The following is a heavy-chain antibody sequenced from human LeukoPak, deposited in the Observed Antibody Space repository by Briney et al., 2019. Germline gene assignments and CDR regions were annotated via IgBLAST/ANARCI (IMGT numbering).Heavy chain of an antibody. CDR2: ISPSGGIT. Sequence: GGSLRLSCAASGFTFSTYGMNWVRQAPGKGLEWVSGISPSGGITYYTDSVKGRFTISRDNSKNTLYQQMNSLRAEDTAVYYCAKDREAGAFDYWGQGTLVTVSS. CDR1: GFTFSTYG. D-gene: IGHD6-19*01. CDR3: AKDREAGAFDY. V-gene: IGHV3-23*01. J-gene: IGHJ4*02.